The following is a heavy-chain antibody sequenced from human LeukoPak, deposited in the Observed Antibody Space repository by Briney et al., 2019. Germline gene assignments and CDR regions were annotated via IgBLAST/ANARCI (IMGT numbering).Heavy chain of an antibody. CDR2: ISYDGSNK. V-gene: IGHV3-30*03. J-gene: IGHJ4*02. CDR1: GFTFSSYS. Sequence: GGSLRLSCAASGFTFSSYSMNWVRQAPGKGLEWVTVISYDGSNKDYADSVEGRFTISRDNSKNTLYLQMNSLRTDDTAAYYCARVWKRAYYFDCWGQGTLVTVSS. D-gene: IGHD1-1*01. CDR3: ARVWKRAYYFDC.